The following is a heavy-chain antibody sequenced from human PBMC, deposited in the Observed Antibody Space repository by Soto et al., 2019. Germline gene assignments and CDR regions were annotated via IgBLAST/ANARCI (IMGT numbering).Heavy chain of an antibody. J-gene: IGHJ4*02. Sequence: PGGSLRLSCAASGFSFSSYAMHWVRQAPGKGLEWVAVISYDGSDQYYVDSVKARFTISRDNSKNKLSLQMNSLRAEDTAVYYCAKDSDYYDGDGYFDSWGQGTLVTSPQ. CDR1: GFSFSSYA. D-gene: IGHD3-22*01. CDR2: ISYDGSDQ. CDR3: AKDSDYYDGDGYFDS. V-gene: IGHV3-30*18.